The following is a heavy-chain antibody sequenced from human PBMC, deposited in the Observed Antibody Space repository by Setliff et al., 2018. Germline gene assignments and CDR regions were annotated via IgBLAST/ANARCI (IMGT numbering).Heavy chain of an antibody. Sequence: GSLRLSCAASGFTFNTYWMHWVRQAPGKGLVWFSHINSDGSGTSYADSVKGRFTISRDNAKNTLYLQMNSLRAEDTAVFYCVAVRWNYPTVWGQGTRVTVSS. CDR2: INSDGSGT. CDR1: GFTFNTYW. D-gene: IGHD1-7*01. V-gene: IGHV3-74*01. J-gene: IGHJ4*02. CDR3: VAVRWNYPTV.